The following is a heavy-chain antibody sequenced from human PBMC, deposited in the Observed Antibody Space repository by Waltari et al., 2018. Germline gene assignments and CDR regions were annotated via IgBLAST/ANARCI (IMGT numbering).Heavy chain of an antibody. V-gene: IGHV1-69*13. D-gene: IGHD2-8*01. Sequence: QVQLVQSGAEVKKPGSSVKVSCKASGGTFSNYAITWVRQAPGQGLEWMGRIIPMCGTANYAQNFQGRVTITADKSTSTGYMELSSLTSEDTAIYYCARGTKYCTNGVCYHYYYMDVWGKGTTVTISS. CDR1: GGTFSNYA. J-gene: IGHJ6*03. CDR3: ARGTKYCTNGVCYHYYYMDV. CDR2: IIPMCGTA.